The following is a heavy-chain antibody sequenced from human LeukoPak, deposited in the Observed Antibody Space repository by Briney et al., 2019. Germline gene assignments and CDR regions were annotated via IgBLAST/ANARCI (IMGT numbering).Heavy chain of an antibody. CDR3: AKEGIGYCSSTSCYSDY. D-gene: IGHD2-2*03. Sequence: GGSLRLSCAASGFTFSSYGMHWVRQAPGKGLEWVAVIWYDGSNKYCADSVKGRFTISRDNSKNTLYLQMNSLRAEDTAVYYCAKEGIGYCSSTSCYSDYWGQGTLVTVSS. V-gene: IGHV3-33*06. CDR2: IWYDGSNK. CDR1: GFTFSSYG. J-gene: IGHJ4*02.